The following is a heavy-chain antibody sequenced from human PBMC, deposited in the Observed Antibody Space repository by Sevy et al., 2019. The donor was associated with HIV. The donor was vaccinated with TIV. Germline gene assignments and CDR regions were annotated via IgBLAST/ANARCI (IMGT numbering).Heavy chain of an antibody. J-gene: IGHJ5*02. CDR2: ISSSGSSI. CDR3: TRNGGAFDNGFDP. V-gene: IGHV3-48*03. D-gene: IGHD2-8*01. CDR1: GFTFSSYD. Sequence: GGSLRLSCTASGFTFSSYDMNWVRQAPGKGLEWVSKISSSGSSIYYADSVKGRFTISRVNAKNSLNLQMNSLRAEDTVVYYCTRNGGAFDNGFDPWGQGTLVTVSS.